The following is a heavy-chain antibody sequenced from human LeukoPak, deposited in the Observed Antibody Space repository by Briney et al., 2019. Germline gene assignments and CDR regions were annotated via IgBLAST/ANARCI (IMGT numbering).Heavy chain of an antibody. CDR1: GFRIQ. CDR2: THGDGST. CDR3: ASGSNRVFDY. D-gene: IGHD1-1*01. J-gene: IGHJ4*02. Sequence: GGSLRLSCAASGFRIQMSWVRQAPGKGLEWVSMTHGDGSTNYADSVKGRFTISRDNSKNTMYLQINSLSVEDTAVYYCASGSNRVFDYWGQGTLFTVSS. V-gene: IGHV3-53*01.